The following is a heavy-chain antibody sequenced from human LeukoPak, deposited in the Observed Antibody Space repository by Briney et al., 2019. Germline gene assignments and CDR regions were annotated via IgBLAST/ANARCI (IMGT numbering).Heavy chain of an antibody. CDR1: GFTFSSYA. Sequence: GGSLRLSCAASGFTFSSYAMSWVRQAPGKGLEWVSAISGSGGSTYYADSVKGRLTISRDNSKNTLYLQMNSLRAEDTAVYYCAKCRSAPYYYMDVWGEGTTVTVSS. CDR2: ISGSGGST. CDR3: AKCRSAPYYYMDV. V-gene: IGHV3-23*01. J-gene: IGHJ6*03.